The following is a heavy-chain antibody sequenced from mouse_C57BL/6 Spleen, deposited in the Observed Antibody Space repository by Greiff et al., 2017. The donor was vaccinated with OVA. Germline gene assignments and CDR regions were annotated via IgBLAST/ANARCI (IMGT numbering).Heavy chain of an antibody. J-gene: IGHJ4*01. CDR1: GYTFTSYW. CDR3: ARRDGYDLYAMDY. D-gene: IGHD2-2*01. V-gene: IGHV1-62-3*01. Sequence: QVQLQQPGAELVKPGASVKLSCKASGYTFTSYWMHWVKQRPGRGLEWIGRIDPNSGGTKYNEKFKSKATLTVDTSSSTAYMQLSSLTSEDSAVYYCARRDGYDLYAMDYWGQGTSVTVSS. CDR2: IDPNSGGT.